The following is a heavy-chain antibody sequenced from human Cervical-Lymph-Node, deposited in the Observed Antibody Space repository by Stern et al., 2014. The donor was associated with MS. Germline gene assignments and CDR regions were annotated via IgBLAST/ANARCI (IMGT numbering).Heavy chain of an antibody. CDR2: IIPILGTA. CDR1: GGTFNVYA. J-gene: IGHJ6*02. D-gene: IGHD2-2*02. V-gene: IGHV1-69*01. CDR3: ARDGRHTYTYALDV. Sequence: QVQLVQSGAEVKKPGSSVKISCKASGGTFNVYAINWLRQAPGQGLEGMGGIIPILGTANYAQKFQGRVTITADESTRTTSMQLSSLRSNDTAVYYCARDGRHTYTYALDVWGQGTTVTVSS.